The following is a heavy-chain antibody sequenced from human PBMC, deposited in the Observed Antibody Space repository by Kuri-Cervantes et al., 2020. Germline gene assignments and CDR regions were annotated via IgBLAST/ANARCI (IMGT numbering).Heavy chain of an antibody. V-gene: IGHV1-2*02. Sequence: ASVKVSCKASGYTFTGYYMHWVRQAPGQGLEWMGWINPNSGGTNYAQKFQGRVTMTRDTSISTAYMELRSLRSDGTAVYYCARDASDAFDIWGQGTMVTVSS. CDR3: ARDASDAFDI. J-gene: IGHJ3*02. CDR1: GYTFTGYY. CDR2: INPNSGGT.